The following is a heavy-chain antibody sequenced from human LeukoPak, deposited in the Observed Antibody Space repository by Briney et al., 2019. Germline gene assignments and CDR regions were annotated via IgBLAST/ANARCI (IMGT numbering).Heavy chain of an antibody. CDR3: TRAYEYGWFDP. D-gene: IGHD3-16*01. CDR2: INPKTGGT. J-gene: IGHJ5*02. Sequence: GASVKVSCKASGYTFSDYFMHWVRQAPGQGPEWMGWINPKTGGTTYAQKFQGRVTMTRDMSTTTAYMDLSRLRSDDTAVYYCTRAYEYGWFDPWGQGTLVIVSS. CDR1: GYTFSDYF. V-gene: IGHV1-2*02.